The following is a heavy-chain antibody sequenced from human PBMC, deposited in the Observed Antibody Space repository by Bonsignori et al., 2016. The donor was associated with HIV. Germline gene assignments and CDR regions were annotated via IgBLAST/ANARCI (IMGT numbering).Heavy chain of an antibody. V-gene: IGHV4-61*02. CDR1: GGSISSGTSY. CDR3: ARDPYYYYMDV. J-gene: IGHJ6*03. Sequence: LRLSCSVSGGSISSGTSYWSWIRQPAGKGLEWIGRISTSGSTNYNPSLKSRLTISVDTSKNQFSLRLRSVTAADTAVYYCARDPYYYYMDVWGKGTTVTVSS. CDR2: ISTSGST.